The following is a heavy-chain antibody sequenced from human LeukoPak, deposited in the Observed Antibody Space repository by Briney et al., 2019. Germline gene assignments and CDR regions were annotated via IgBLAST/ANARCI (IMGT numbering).Heavy chain of an antibody. D-gene: IGHD3/OR15-3a*01. J-gene: IGHJ6*02. Sequence: GGSLRLSCAASGFTFSSYWMSWVRQAPGKGLEWVANIKQDGSEKYYVDSVKGRFTISRDNAKNSLYLQMNSLRAEDTAVYYCARDLGGWTEDSMDVWGQGTTVTVSS. CDR3: ARDLGGWTEDSMDV. CDR1: GFTFSSYW. V-gene: IGHV3-7*01. CDR2: IKQDGSEK.